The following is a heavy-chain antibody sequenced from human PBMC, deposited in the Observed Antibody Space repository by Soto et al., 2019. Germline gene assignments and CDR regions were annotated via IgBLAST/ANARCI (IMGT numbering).Heavy chain of an antibody. J-gene: IGHJ4*02. Sequence: QVPLQESGPGLVKPSQTLSLTCTVSGGSISSEGYYWSWFRQLPGKVLEWIGDIYYSGTTYHNPSLRSRLTISGDASKNQFSLKLSSVTAADTALYYCARGRGYSYGPYYFDYWGQGTLVTVSS. CDR1: GGSISSEGYY. D-gene: IGHD5-18*01. CDR2: IYYSGTT. CDR3: ARGRGYSYGPYYFDY. V-gene: IGHV4-31*03.